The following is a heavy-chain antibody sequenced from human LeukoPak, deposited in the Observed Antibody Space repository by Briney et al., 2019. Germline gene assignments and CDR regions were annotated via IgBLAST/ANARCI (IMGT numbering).Heavy chain of an antibody. D-gene: IGHD3-22*01. Sequence: ASVKVSCKASGYTFTSYGISWVRQAPGQGLEWMGCISAYNGNTNYAQKLQGRVTMTTDTSTSTAYMELRSLRSDDTAVYYCARDAYYYDSSGWPRWGDIWGQGTMVTVSS. J-gene: IGHJ3*02. CDR1: GYTFTSYG. V-gene: IGHV1-18*01. CDR2: ISAYNGNT. CDR3: ARDAYYYDSSGWPRWGDI.